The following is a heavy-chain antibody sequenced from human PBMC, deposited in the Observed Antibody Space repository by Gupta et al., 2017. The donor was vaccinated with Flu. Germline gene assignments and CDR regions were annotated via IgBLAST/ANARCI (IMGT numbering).Heavy chain of an antibody. CDR1: GGSISSSSYY. CDR2: IYYSGRT. V-gene: IGHV4-39*01. Sequence: QLQLQESGPGLVKPSETLSLTCTVSGGSISSSSYYWGCVRQPPGKGLEWIGSIYYSGRTYYNPSLKSRVTISVDTSKNQFSLKLSSVTAADTAVYYCARSNPDSYCSGGSCYLGWFDPWGQGTLVTVSS. D-gene: IGHD2-15*01. CDR3: ARSNPDSYCSGGSCYLGWFDP. J-gene: IGHJ5*02.